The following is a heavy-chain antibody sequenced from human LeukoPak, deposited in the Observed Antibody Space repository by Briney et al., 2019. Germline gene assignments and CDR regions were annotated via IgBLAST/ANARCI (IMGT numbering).Heavy chain of an antibody. D-gene: IGHD3-10*01. V-gene: IGHV4-39*07. CDR2: IYYSGRT. J-gene: IGHJ4*02. CDR1: GGSISDSRYY. CDR3: AREPYYYRENDY. Sequence: SETLSLTCAVSGGSISDSRYYWGWIRQPPGKGLEWIGSIYYSGRTSYNPSLKSRVTLSVDTSTNQFSLRLTSVTAADTAMYYCAREPYYYRENDYWGQGILVTVSS.